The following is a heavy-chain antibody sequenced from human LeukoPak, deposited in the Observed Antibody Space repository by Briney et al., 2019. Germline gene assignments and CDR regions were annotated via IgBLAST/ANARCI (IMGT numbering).Heavy chain of an antibody. Sequence: GGSLRLSCAASGFTFSSYGMHWVRQAPGKGLEWVAFIRYDGSNKYYADSVKGRFTISRDNSKNTLYLQMNSLRAEDTAVYYCAKDQLHSSSSESPDYWGQGTLVTVSS. D-gene: IGHD6-13*01. V-gene: IGHV3-30*02. CDR3: AKDQLHSSSSESPDY. J-gene: IGHJ4*02. CDR2: IRYDGSNK. CDR1: GFTFSSYG.